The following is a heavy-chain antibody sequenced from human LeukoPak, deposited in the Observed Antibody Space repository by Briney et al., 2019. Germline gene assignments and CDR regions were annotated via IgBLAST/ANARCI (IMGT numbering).Heavy chain of an antibody. CDR3: ARDFAPYTSGWPSY. V-gene: IGHV3-74*01. D-gene: IGHD6-19*01. J-gene: IGHJ4*02. Sequence: GGSLRLSCAASGFTFTNYAMSWVRQAPGKGLVWVSRINDDGSSTSYADSVKGRFTISRDNANNTLYLQMNSLRAEETAVYYCARDFAPYTSGWPSYWGQGTLVTVSS. CDR1: GFTFTNYA. CDR2: INDDGSST.